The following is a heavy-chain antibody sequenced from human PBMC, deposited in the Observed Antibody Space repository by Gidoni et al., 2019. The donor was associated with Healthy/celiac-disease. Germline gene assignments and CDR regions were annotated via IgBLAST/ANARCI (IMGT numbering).Heavy chain of an antibody. J-gene: IGHJ3*02. CDR3: AKEGYCSGGSCYPGYDAFDI. CDR1: GFTFSSYA. D-gene: IGHD2-15*01. V-gene: IGHV3-23*01. CDR2: ISGSGGST. Sequence: EVQLLESGGGLVQPGGSLSLSCAASGFTFSSYAMSWVRQAPGKGLEWVAAISGSGGSTYYADSVKGRFTISRDNSKNTLYLQMNSLRAEDTAVYYCAKEGYCSGGSCYPGYDAFDIWGQGTMVTVSS.